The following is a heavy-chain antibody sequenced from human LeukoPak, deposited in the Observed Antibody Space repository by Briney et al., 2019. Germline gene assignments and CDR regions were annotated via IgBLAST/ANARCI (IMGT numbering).Heavy chain of an antibody. D-gene: IGHD3-10*01. Sequence: PGGSLRLSCAASGFTFSSYGIHWVRQAPGKGLEWVAVIYYDGTKTYYADSVKGRFTISRDNSKNTLSLQMNSLSAEDTAVYYCARDLHYYASGSYSLWGQGTLVTVSS. CDR1: GFTFSSYG. CDR3: ARDLHYYASGSYSL. J-gene: IGHJ4*02. V-gene: IGHV3-33*08. CDR2: IYYDGTKT.